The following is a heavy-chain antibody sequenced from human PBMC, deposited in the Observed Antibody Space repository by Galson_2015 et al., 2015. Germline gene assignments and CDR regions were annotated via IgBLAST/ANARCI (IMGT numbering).Heavy chain of an antibody. CDR1: GFTFSSYW. J-gene: IGHJ4*02. D-gene: IGHD3-16*01. Sequence: LRLSCAASGFTFSSYWMSWVRQAPGKGLEWVANIKQDGSEKYYVDSVKGRFTISRDNAKNSLYLQMNSLRAEDTAVYYCARALQEYYDYVWGSTPGGYWGQGTLVTVSS. CDR2: IKQDGSEK. V-gene: IGHV3-7*04. CDR3: ARALQEYYDYVWGSTPGGY.